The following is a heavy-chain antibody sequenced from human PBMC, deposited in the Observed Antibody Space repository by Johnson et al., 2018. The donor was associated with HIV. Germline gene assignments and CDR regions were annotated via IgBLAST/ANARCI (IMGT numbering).Heavy chain of an antibody. D-gene: IGHD2-2*01. Sequence: MQLVESVGGLIQPGGSLRLSCAASGFTVSSNYMSWVRQAPGKGLEWVSVIYSGGSTYYADSVKGRFTISRDNSKNTRYLQMNSLRAEDTAVYYCARDRGVVVLHGAFDIWGQGTMVTVSS. J-gene: IGHJ3*02. CDR1: GFTVSSNY. CDR3: ARDRGVVVLHGAFDI. CDR2: IYSGGST. V-gene: IGHV3-53*01.